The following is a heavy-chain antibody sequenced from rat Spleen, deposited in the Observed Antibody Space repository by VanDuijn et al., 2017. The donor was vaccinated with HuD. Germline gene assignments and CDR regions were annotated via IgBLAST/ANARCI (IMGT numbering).Heavy chain of an antibody. Sequence: EVQLVESGGGLVQPGRSMKLSCAASGFTFSNYYMAWVRQVPTKGLEWVASINTGGGNTYYRGSVKGRFTISRDNAKSTLYLQMDSLRSEDTATYYCARAGYHFDYWGQGTLVTVSS. J-gene: IGHJ3*01. CDR3: ARAGYHFDY. CDR1: GFTFSNYY. D-gene: IGHD1-4*01. V-gene: IGHV5-25*01. CDR2: INTGGGNT.